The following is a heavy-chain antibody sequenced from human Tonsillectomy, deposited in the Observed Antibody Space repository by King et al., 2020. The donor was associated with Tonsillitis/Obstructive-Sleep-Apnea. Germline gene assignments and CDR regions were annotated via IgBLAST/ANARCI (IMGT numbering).Heavy chain of an antibody. J-gene: IGHJ4*02. V-gene: IGHV4-34*12. Sequence: VQLQQWGAGLLKPSETLSLSCAVYGGSFNGHFWGWIRQPPGKGLEWIGEIIHTGSTNYNPSLKRRVTISVDTSKSQFSLKLNSVTAADTAVYYCARVGGSGYHFDYWGQGTLVIVSS. D-gene: IGHD5-12*01. CDR3: ARVGGSGYHFDY. CDR1: GGSFNGHF. CDR2: IIHTGST.